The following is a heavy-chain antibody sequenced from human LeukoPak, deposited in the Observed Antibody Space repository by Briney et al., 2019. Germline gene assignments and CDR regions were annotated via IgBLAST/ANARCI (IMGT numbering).Heavy chain of an antibody. V-gene: IGHV4-39*01. CDR3: ARQGVVGATGFDY. Sequence: GSLRLSCAASGFTFSSYAMSWVRQAPGKGLEWIGNIYYSGSTYNNPSLESRVIISVDTSKNQFSLKLTSVTAADTAVYYCARQGVVGATGFDYWGQGTLVTVSS. CDR2: IYYSGST. CDR1: GFTFSSYA. D-gene: IGHD1-26*01. J-gene: IGHJ4*02.